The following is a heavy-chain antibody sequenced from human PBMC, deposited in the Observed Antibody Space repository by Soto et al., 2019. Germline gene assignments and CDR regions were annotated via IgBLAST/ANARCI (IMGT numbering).Heavy chain of an antibody. D-gene: IGHD1-26*01. Sequence: QVQLVQSGAEVKKPGASVKVSCKASGYTFTSYDINWVRQATGQGLEWMGWMNPNSGNTGYAQKFQGRVTMTRSTSISTAYMELSSLRSENTAVDDCAIGRGRGAEQYYGMDVWGQGTTVTVSS. CDR3: AIGRGRGAEQYYGMDV. CDR1: GYTFTSYD. V-gene: IGHV1-8*01. J-gene: IGHJ6*02. CDR2: MNPNSGNT.